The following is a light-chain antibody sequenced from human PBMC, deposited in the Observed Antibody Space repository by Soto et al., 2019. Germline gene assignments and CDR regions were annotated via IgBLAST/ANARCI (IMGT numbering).Light chain of an antibody. Sequence: DIQMTQSPSTLSGSVGDRVTITWRASQTISSWLAWYQQKPGKAPKLLIYKASSLESGVPSRFSGSGSGTEFTLTISSLQPDDFATYYCQQYNSYWTFGQGTKVDI. CDR3: QQYNSYWT. V-gene: IGKV1-5*03. J-gene: IGKJ1*01. CDR1: QTISSW. CDR2: KAS.